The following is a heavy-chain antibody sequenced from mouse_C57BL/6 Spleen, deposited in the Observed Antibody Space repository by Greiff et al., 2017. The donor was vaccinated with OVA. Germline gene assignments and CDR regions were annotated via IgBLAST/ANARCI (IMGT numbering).Heavy chain of an antibody. Sequence: EVQLVESEGGLVQPGSSMKLSCTASGFTFSDYYMAWVRQVPEKGLEWVANINYDGSSTYYLDSLKSRFIISRDNAKNILYLQMSSLKSEDTATYYCARVGTAAWFAYWGQGTLVTVSA. CDR3: ARVGTAAWFAY. D-gene: IGHD3-3*01. V-gene: IGHV5-16*01. CDR2: INYDGSST. CDR1: GFTFSDYY. J-gene: IGHJ3*01.